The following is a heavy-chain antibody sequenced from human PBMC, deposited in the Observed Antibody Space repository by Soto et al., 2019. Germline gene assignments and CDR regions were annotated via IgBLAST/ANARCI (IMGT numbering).Heavy chain of an antibody. CDR2: IYYSGST. Sequence: QVQLQESGPGLVKPSETLSLTCTVSGGSISSYYWSWIRQPPGKGLEWIGYIYYSGSTNYNPSLNSRVTISVDTSKNQFSLKLNSVTAADTAVYSCARGGGRPHYWGQGTLVTVSS. J-gene: IGHJ4*02. CDR3: ARGGGRPHY. D-gene: IGHD3-16*01. CDR1: GGSISSYY. V-gene: IGHV4-59*01.